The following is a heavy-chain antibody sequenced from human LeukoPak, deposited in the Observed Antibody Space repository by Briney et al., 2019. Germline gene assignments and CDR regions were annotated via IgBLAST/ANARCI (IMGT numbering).Heavy chain of an antibody. CDR2: IYYSGRT. J-gene: IGHJ4*02. CDR3: ARLRSIAVAGTVLDY. Sequence: SETLSLTCTVSGGSISSSSYYWGWIRQPPGKGLEWIGSIYYSGRTYYNPSLKSRVTISVDTSKNQFSLKLSSVTAADTAVYYCARLRSIAVAGTVLDYWGQGTLVTVSS. CDR1: GGSISSSSYY. D-gene: IGHD6-19*01. V-gene: IGHV4-39*01.